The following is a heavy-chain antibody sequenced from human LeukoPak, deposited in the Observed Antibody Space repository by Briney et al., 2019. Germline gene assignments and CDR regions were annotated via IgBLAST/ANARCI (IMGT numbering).Heavy chain of an antibody. CDR3: AKSDSCGYYARIVDY. CDR1: GFTFSTNA. J-gene: IGHJ4*02. D-gene: IGHD3-22*01. V-gene: IGHV3-23*01. CDR2: ISGSGGST. Sequence: GGSLRLSCLTSGFTFSTNAMSWVRQAPGKGLEWISGISGSGGSTYYADSVKGRFTISRDNSKNTLYLQMNSLRAEDTAVYYCAKSDSCGYYARIVDYWGQGTLVTVSS.